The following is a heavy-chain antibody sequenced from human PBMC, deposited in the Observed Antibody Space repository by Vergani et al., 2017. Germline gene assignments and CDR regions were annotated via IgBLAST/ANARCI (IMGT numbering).Heavy chain of an antibody. CDR1: GFTFSSSG. Sequence: EVQLVESGGGLVQPGGSLRLSCAASGFTFSSSGMNWVRQAPGKGLEWVSGISWNSGAVDYADSVRGRFTISRDNAKNSLFLEMNSLRFEDTAVYFCTKGSVYYHDSAGHGYDPYTGFDLWGQGTLVTVSS. J-gene: IGHJ3*01. D-gene: IGHD5-12*01. CDR2: ISWNSGAV. V-gene: IGHV3-9*01. CDR3: TKGSVYYHDSAGHGYDPYTGFDL.